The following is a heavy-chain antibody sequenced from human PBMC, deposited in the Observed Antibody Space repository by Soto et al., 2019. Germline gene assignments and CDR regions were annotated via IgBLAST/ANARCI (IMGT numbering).Heavy chain of an antibody. D-gene: IGHD3-16*01. Sequence: QVTLKESGPPLVKPTQTLTLTCTFSGFSLSTTAVGVGWIRQPPGRALEWLAVIYWDDDKRYSPSLKSRLTIPKDTSKNQVVLTMTNMDPVDTGTYYCAHIAYAWVLGGFDYWGQGTLVTVSS. V-gene: IGHV2-5*02. CDR2: IYWDDDK. CDR1: GFSLSTTAVG. J-gene: IGHJ4*02. CDR3: AHIAYAWVLGGFDY.